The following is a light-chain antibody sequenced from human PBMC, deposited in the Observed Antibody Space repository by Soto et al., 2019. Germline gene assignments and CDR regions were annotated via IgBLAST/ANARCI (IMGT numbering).Light chain of an antibody. J-gene: IGKJ1*01. CDR2: GAS. Sequence: EIVLTQYPGTLSLSPGERATLSCMASQSVSSSYLAWYQQKPGQAPRLLIYGASSRATGIPDRFSGSGSGTDFTLTISRLEPEDFAVYYCQQYGSSPRTVGPETKVDIK. V-gene: IGKV3-20*01. CDR1: QSVSSSY. CDR3: QQYGSSPRT.